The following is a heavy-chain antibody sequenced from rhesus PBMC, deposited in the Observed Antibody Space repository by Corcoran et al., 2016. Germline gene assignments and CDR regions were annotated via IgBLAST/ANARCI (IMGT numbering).Heavy chain of an antibody. CDR1: GGSISSSY. Sequence: QLQLQESGPGLVKPSETLSVTCAVSGGSISSSYWSWIRQAPGKGLDWIGYIYGSGSSTNYNPYLKSRVTLSVDTSKNQLSLKLSSVTTAETAVYYCARGDTAGTVFDYWGQGVLVTVSS. D-gene: IGHD5-42*01. V-gene: IGHV4-169*01. J-gene: IGHJ4*01. CDR2: IYGSGSST. CDR3: ARGDTAGTVFDY.